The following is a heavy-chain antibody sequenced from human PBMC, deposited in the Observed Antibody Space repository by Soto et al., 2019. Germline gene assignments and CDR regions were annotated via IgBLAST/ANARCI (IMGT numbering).Heavy chain of an antibody. CDR2: IIPIFGTA. D-gene: IGHD1-26*01. Sequence: GASVKVSCKASGGTFSSYAISWVRQAPGQGLEWMGGIIPIFGTANYAQKFQGRVTITADESTSTAYTELSSLRSEDTAVYYCARRSLVGATPGYFDYWGQGTLVTVSS. J-gene: IGHJ4*02. V-gene: IGHV1-69*13. CDR3: ARRSLVGATPGYFDY. CDR1: GGTFSSYA.